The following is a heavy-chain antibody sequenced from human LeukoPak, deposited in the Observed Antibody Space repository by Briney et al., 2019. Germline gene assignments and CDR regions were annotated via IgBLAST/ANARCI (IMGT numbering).Heavy chain of an antibody. CDR3: ARESGTSSSWYQDY. Sequence: GGSLRLSCAASGFTFSSYAMHWVRQAPGKGLEWVSSISSSSSYIYYADSVKGRFTISRDNAKNSLYLRMNSLRAEDTAVYYCARESGTSSSWYQDYWGQGTLVTVSS. D-gene: IGHD6-13*01. V-gene: IGHV3-21*01. J-gene: IGHJ4*02. CDR1: GFTFSSYA. CDR2: ISSSSSYI.